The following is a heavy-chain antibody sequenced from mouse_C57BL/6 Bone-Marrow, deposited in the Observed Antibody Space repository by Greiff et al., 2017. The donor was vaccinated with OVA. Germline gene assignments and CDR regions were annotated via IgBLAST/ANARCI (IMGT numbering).Heavy chain of an antibody. CDR1: GFNIKDDY. CDR3: TTWRSSGPWFAY. D-gene: IGHD3-2*02. Sequence: EVQLQQSGAELVRPGASVKLSCTASGFNIKDDYMHWVKQRPEQGLEWIGWIDPENGDTEYASKFQGKATITADTSSNTAYLQLSSLTSEDTAVYYCTTWRSSGPWFAYWGQGTLVTVSA. V-gene: IGHV14-4*01. J-gene: IGHJ3*01. CDR2: IDPENGDT.